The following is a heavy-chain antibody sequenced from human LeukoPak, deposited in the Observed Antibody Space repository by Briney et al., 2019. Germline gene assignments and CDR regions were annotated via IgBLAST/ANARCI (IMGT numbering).Heavy chain of an antibody. J-gene: IGHJ3*02. CDR2: IYPGDSDT. D-gene: IGHD4-23*01. Sequence: GESLKISCQGSGYTFITYWIGWVRQMPGKGLEWMGIIYPGDSDTRYSPSFQGQVTISADKSTNTAYLQWSSLKASDTAMYYCARPDDYGGKPAAFNIWGQGTMVTVSS. CDR3: ARPDDYGGKPAAFNI. V-gene: IGHV5-51*01. CDR1: GYTFITYW.